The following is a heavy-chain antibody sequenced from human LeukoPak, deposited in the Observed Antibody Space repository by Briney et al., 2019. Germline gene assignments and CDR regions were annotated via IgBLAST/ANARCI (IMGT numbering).Heavy chain of an antibody. CDR1: GGSISSGGYY. Sequence: PSETLSLTCTVSGGSISSGGYYWSWIRQHPGKGLEWIGYIYYSGSTNYNPSLKSRVTISVDTSKNQFSLRLTSVTATDTAVYYCARHFAAAAAYYFDYWGQGTLVTVSS. CDR3: ARHFAAAAAYYFDY. V-gene: IGHV4-61*08. J-gene: IGHJ4*02. CDR2: IYYSGST. D-gene: IGHD2-2*01.